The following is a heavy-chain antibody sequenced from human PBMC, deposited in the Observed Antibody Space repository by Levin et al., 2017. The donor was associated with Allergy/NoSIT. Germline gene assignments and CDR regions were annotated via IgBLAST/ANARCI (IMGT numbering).Heavy chain of an antibody. D-gene: IGHD6-13*01. CDR3: AREPLAAALMAFDY. CDR2: INHSGST. V-gene: IGHV4-34*01. J-gene: IGHJ4*02. CDR1: GGSFSGYY. Sequence: SETLSLTCAVYGGSFSGYYWSWIRQPPGKGLEWIGEINHSGSTNYNPSLKNRVTISVDTSKNQFSLTLSSMTAADTAVYYCAREPLAAALMAFDYWGQGTLVTVSS.